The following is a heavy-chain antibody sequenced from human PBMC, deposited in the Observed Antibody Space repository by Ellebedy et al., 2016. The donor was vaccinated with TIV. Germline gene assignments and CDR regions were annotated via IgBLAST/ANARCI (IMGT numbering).Heavy chain of an antibody. CDR1: GFTFSSYA. CDR2: ISNTGSRT. V-gene: IGHV3-23*01. J-gene: IGHJ4*02. D-gene: IGHD1-14*01. CDR3: ARGRSGTYIHHAFDY. Sequence: PGGSLRLSCAASGFTFSSYAMSWVRQAPGKGLEWVSTISNTGSRTYYADSVEGRFIISRDNSKNTLSLQMNNLRAEDTATYYCARGRSGTYIHHAFDYWGQGTLVTVS.